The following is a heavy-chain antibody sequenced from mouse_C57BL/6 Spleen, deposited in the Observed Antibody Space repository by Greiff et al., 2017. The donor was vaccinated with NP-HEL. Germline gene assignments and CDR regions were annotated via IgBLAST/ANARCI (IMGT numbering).Heavy chain of an antibody. J-gene: IGHJ1*03. D-gene: IGHD2-2*01. Sequence: LEWIGPIYPGNSDTSYNQKFKGKAKLTAVTSASTAYMELSSLTNEDSAVYYCTNYGSSVWGTGTTVTVSS. CDR2: IYPGNSDT. V-gene: IGHV1-5*01. CDR3: TNYGSSV.